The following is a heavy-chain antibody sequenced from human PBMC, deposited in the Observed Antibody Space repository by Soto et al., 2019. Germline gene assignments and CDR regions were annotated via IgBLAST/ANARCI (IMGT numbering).Heavy chain of an antibody. CDR1: GFTFTSSA. D-gene: IGHD6-19*01. J-gene: IGHJ6*02. V-gene: IGHV1-58*02. Sequence: ASVKGSCKASGFTFTSSAMQWVRQARGQRLEWIGWIVVGSGNTNYAQKFQERVTITRDMSTSTAYMELSSLRSEDTAVYYCAVNIAVAGTLYYYYGMDVWGQGTTVTVSS. CDR3: AVNIAVAGTLYYYYGMDV. CDR2: IVVGSGNT.